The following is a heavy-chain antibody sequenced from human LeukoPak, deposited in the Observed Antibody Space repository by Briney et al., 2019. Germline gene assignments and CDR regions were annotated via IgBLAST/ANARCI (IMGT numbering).Heavy chain of an antibody. CDR3: ARVPPYSGSYSYYFDY. V-gene: IGHV3-66*02. J-gene: IGHJ4*02. Sequence: GGSLRLSCAASGFTFSSYWMSWVRQAPGKGLEWVSVIYSGGSTYYADSVKGRFTISRDNSKNTLYLQMNSLRAEDTAVYYCARVPPYSGSYSYYFDYWGQGTLVTVSS. CDR1: GFTFSSYW. CDR2: IYSGGST. D-gene: IGHD1-26*01.